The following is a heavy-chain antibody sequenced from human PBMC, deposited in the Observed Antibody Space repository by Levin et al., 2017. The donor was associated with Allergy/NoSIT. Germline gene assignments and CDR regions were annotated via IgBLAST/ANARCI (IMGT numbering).Heavy chain of an antibody. V-gene: IGHV3-7*01. D-gene: IGHD1-26*01. CDR1: GFSFNKYW. CDR2: IRQDGSER. J-gene: IGHJ5*01. CDR3: ATGTDSDDPLNWFDS. Sequence: GGSLRLSCVGSGFSFNKYWMSWVRQAPGKGLEWVADIRQDGSERYYLDSVKGRFTISRDNAKKSLFLQMKFLSAEDTAMYYCATGTDSDDPLNWFDSWGQGTLVTVSS.